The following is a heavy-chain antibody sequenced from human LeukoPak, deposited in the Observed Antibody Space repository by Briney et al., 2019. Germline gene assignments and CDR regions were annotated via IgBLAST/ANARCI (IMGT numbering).Heavy chain of an antibody. Sequence: PGGSLRLSCTASGFTFGDYAMSWFRQPPGKGLEWIGEINHSGSTNYNPPLKSRVTISVDTSKNQFSLKLSSVTAADTAVYYCARTYYDFWSAGAFDIWGQGTMVTVSS. CDR2: INHSGST. D-gene: IGHD3-3*01. CDR3: ARTYYDFWSAGAFDI. CDR1: GFTFGDYA. J-gene: IGHJ3*02. V-gene: IGHV4-34*01.